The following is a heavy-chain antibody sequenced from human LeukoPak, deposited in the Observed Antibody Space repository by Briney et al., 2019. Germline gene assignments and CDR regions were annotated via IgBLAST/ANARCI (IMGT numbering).Heavy chain of an antibody. CDR2: IKQDGSES. CDR3: ARNWSPYDY. CDR1: GFTFSSYL. V-gene: IGHV3-7*01. J-gene: IGHJ4*02. Sequence: GGSLRLSRAASGFTFSSYLMNWVRQAPGEGLEWVANIKQDGSESHFVDSVKGRFTISRDNAKNSLYMQMNSLRVEDTAVYYCARNWSPYDYWGQGTLVTVSS.